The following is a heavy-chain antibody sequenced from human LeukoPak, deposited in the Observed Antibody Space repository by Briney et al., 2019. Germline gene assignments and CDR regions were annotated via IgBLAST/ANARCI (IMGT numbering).Heavy chain of an antibody. CDR2: IYYTGST. J-gene: IGHJ6*03. V-gene: IGHV4-39*07. CDR3: ARVSSVWMKDYYYFMDV. Sequence: SETLSLTCTVAGGSLSESTYYWGWIRQPPGKGLEWIGTIYYTGSTYYNSSLQSRVTISVDTSKNQFSLKLTSVTAADTAVYYCARVSSVWMKDYYYFMDVWGKGTTVTVSS. D-gene: IGHD5-12*01. CDR1: GGSLSESTYY.